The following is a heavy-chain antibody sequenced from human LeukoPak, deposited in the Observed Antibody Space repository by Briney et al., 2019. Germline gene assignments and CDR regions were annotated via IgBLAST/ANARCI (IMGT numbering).Heavy chain of an antibody. D-gene: IGHD3-22*01. CDR2: INPNSGGT. V-gene: IGHV1-2*02. CDR1: GYTFTGYY. CDR3: ARDVSPFYDSSGRGDFY. Sequence: ASVKVSCKASGYTFTGYYMHWVRQAPGQGLEWMGWINPNSGGTNYAQKFQGRVTMTRDTPISTAYMELSRLRSDDTAVYYCARDVSPFYDSSGRGDFYWGQGTLVTVSS. J-gene: IGHJ4*02.